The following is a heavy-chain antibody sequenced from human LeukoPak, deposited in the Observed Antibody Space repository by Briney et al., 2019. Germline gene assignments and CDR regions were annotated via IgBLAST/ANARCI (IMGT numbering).Heavy chain of an antibody. J-gene: IGHJ3*02. CDR1: GGTFSSYA. Sequence: GASVKVSCKASGGTFSSYAISWVRQAPGQGLEWMGGIIPIFGTANYAQKFQGRVTITADESTSTAYMDLSSLRSEDTAVYYCARDARYAGDQLLHGIDIWGQGTMVTVSS. CDR2: IIPIFGTA. CDR3: ARDARYAGDQLLHGIDI. V-gene: IGHV1-69*13. D-gene: IGHD2-2*01.